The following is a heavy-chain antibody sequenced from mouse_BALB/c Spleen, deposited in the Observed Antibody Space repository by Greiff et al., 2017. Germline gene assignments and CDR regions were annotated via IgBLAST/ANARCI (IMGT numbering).Heavy chain of an antibody. V-gene: IGHV1S41*01. CDR1: GYTFTSYW. Sequence: DLVKPGASVKLSCKASGYTFTSYWINWIKQRPGQGLEWIGRIAPGSGSTYYNEKFKGKATLTVDTSSSTAYIQLSSLSSEDSAVYFCARAGEKRRPAWFAYWGQGTLVTVSA. CDR3: ARAGEKRRPAWFAY. CDR2: IAPGSGST. D-gene: IGHD1-2*01. J-gene: IGHJ3*01.